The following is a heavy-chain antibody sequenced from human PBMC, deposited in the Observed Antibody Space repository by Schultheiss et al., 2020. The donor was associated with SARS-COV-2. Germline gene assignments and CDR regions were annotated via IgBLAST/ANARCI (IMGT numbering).Heavy chain of an antibody. D-gene: IGHD3-22*01. CDR1: GFTFSNFG. CDR3: ARDGYSFGSWIEPYYFDSSAYVAFDF. J-gene: IGHJ4*02. V-gene: IGHV3-33*08. Sequence: GGSLRLSCAASGFTFSNFGMHWVRQAPGQGLEWVAGLWYDGDKKCYADSVKGRFTISRDNPKNTLYLQMDSLGAEDTAVYYCARDGYSFGSWIEPYYFDSSAYVAFDFWGQGTLVTVSS. CDR2: LWYDGDKK.